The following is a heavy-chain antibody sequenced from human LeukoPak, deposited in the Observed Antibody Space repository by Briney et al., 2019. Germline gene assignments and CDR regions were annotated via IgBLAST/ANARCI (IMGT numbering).Heavy chain of an antibody. CDR2: INHSGST. V-gene: IGHV4-34*01. CDR1: GGSFSGYY. Sequence: SETLSLTCAVYGGSFSGYYWSWTRQPPGKGLEWIGEINHSGSTNYNRSLKSRVTISVDTSKSQFSLKLSSVTAADTAVYYCARGLSGSYFDYWGHGSLVSVSS. D-gene: IGHD1-26*01. J-gene: IGHJ4*01. CDR3: ARGLSGSYFDY.